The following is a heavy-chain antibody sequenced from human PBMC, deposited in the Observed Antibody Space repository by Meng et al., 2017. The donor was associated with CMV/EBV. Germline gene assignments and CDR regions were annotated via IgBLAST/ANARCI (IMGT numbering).Heavy chain of an antibody. CDR1: GFTFDAYT. V-gene: IGHV3-43*01. CDR3: ARDIAVLLWFGEEYFDY. CDR2: ISWDGGST. Sequence: GGSLRLSCAASGFTFDAYTMHWVRQAPGKGLEWVSLISWDGGSTYYADSVKGRFTISRDNAKNSLYLQMNSLRAEDTAVYYCARDIAVLLWFGEEYFDYWGQGTLVTVSS. D-gene: IGHD3-10*01. J-gene: IGHJ4*02.